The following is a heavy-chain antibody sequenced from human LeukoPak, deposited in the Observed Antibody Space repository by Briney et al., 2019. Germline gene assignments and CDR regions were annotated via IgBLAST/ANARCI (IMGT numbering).Heavy chain of an antibody. V-gene: IGHV4-30-2*01. CDR2: IYHSGST. CDR1: GGSISSGGYP. CDR3: ARGGVCPQCDYFDY. J-gene: IGHJ4*02. Sequence: SETLSLTCAVSGGSISSGGYPWSWIRQPPGKGLEWIGYIYHSGSTYYNPSLKSRVTISVDRSKNQFSLKLSSVTAADTAVYYCARGGVCPQCDYFDYWGQGTLVTVSS. D-gene: IGHD3-10*01.